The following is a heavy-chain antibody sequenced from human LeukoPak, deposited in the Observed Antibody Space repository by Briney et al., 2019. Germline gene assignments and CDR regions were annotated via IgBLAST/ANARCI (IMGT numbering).Heavy chain of an antibody. D-gene: IGHD3-10*01. Sequence: GASVKVSCKASGYTFTSYYMHWVRQAPGQGLEWMGIINPSGGSTSYAQKFQGRVTMTRDTSTSTVYMELSSLRSEDTAVYYCARHYYGSGSENQLDYWGQGTLVTVSS. J-gene: IGHJ4*02. CDR2: INPSGGST. V-gene: IGHV1-46*01. CDR3: ARHYYGSGSENQLDY. CDR1: GYTFTSYY.